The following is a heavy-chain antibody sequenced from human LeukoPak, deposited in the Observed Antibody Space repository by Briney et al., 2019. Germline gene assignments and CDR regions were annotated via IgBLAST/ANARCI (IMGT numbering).Heavy chain of an antibody. J-gene: IGHJ4*02. CDR2: ISGSGGNT. V-gene: IGHV3-23*01. CDR1: GFTFNSYA. Sequence: GGSLRLSCAASGFTFNSYAMSWVRQAPGKGLEWVSSISGSGGNTYYADSVKGRFTISRDNSKNTLYLQMNSLRAEDTAVYYCAKDRVTMVRGVFYFDYWGQGTLVTVSS. CDR3: AKDRVTMVRGVFYFDY. D-gene: IGHD3-10*01.